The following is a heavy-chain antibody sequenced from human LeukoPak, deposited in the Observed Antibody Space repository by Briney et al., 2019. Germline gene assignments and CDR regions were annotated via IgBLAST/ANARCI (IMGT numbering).Heavy chain of an antibody. Sequence: GGSLRLSCAASGFTFSSYWMHWVRQAPGKGLEWVSSISSSSSYIYYADSVKGRFTISRDNAKNSLYLQMNSLRAEDTAVYYCARDLVGDFWSGPANDAFDIWGQGTMVTVSS. J-gene: IGHJ3*02. CDR3: ARDLVGDFWSGPANDAFDI. CDR2: ISSSSSYI. V-gene: IGHV3-21*01. D-gene: IGHD3-3*01. CDR1: GFTFSSYW.